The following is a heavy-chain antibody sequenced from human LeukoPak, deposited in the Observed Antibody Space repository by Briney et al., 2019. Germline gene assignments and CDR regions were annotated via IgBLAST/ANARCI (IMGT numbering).Heavy chain of an antibody. V-gene: IGHV3-9*01. CDR3: AKETQLPYFDY. CDR2: ISWNSGSI. J-gene: IGHJ4*02. D-gene: IGHD2-2*01. Sequence: GRSLRLSCAASGFTFYDYAMHWVRQAPGKGLEWVSGISWNSGSIGYADSVKGRFTISRDNAKNSLYLQMNSLRAEDTALYYCAKETQLPYFDYWGQGTLVTVSS. CDR1: GFTFYDYA.